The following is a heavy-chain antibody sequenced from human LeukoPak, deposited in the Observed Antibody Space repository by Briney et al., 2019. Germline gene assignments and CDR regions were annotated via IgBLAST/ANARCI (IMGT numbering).Heavy chain of an antibody. CDR1: GDTVSSNSAT. CDR2: TYYKSNWYN. D-gene: IGHD3-16*01. J-gene: IGHJ4*02. CDR3: ARVNDRGSWLDY. V-gene: IGHV6-1*01. Sequence: SQTLSLTCAISGDTVSSNSATWNWIRQSPSRGLEWLGRTYYKSNWYNDYAVSVKSRITITPDTSKNQFSLQLNSVTAADTAVYYCARVNDRGSWLDYWGQGTLVTVSS.